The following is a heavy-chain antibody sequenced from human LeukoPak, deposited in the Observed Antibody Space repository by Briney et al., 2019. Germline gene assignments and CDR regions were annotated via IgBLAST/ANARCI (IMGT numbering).Heavy chain of an antibody. CDR2: ISHDGSNK. J-gene: IGHJ4*02. CDR1: GFTFSSYA. Sequence: GGSLRLSCAASGFTFSSYAMHWVRQAPGKGLEWVAVISHDGSNKYYADSVKGRFTISRDNSKNTLYLQMNSLRAEDTAVYYCARAICAGPTCYTRPSYFDSWGQGSLVTVSS. V-gene: IGHV3-30*04. CDR3: ARAICAGPTCYTRPSYFDS. D-gene: IGHD2-2*02.